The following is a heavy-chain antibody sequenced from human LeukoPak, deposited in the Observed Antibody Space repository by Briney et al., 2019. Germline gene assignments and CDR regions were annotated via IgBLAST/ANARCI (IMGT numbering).Heavy chain of an antibody. Sequence: SETLSLTCTVSGGPISSYYWSWIRQPPGKGLEWIGYIYYSGSTNYNPSLKSRVTISVDTSKNQFSLKLSSVTAADTAVYYCARDLGRYGDYPPGSGMDVWGQGTTVTVSS. J-gene: IGHJ6*02. CDR1: GGPISSYY. V-gene: IGHV4-59*01. CDR2: IYYSGST. CDR3: ARDLGRYGDYPPGSGMDV. D-gene: IGHD4-17*01.